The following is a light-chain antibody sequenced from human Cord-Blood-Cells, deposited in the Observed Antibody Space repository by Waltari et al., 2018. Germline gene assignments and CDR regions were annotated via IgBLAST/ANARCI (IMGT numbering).Light chain of an antibody. CDR3: QKYYSTPT. Sequence: DIVMTQSPDSLAVSLGERATINCKSSQSVLYSSNNKNYLAWYQQKPRQPPKLLIYWASTRESGVPDRFSGSGSGTDFTHTISSLQAEDVAVYYCQKYYSTPTFGQGTKVEIK. J-gene: IGKJ1*01. CDR2: WAS. CDR1: QSVLYSSNNKNY. V-gene: IGKV4-1*01.